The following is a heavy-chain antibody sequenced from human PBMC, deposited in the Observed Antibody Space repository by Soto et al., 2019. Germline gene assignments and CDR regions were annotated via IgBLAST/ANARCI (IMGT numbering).Heavy chain of an antibody. CDR1: GGFIISSSYY. D-gene: IGHD5-18*01. Sequence: PSEALSLTCTVSGGFIISSSYYWVWIRQPPGKGLEWIGSIYYSGSTYYNPSLKSRVTISVDTSKNQFSLKLSSVTAADTAVYYCACIFSGGYGYGFYYYGMDVWGQGTTVT. V-gene: IGHV4-39*01. CDR3: ACIFSGGYGYGFYYYGMDV. CDR2: IYYSGST. J-gene: IGHJ6*02.